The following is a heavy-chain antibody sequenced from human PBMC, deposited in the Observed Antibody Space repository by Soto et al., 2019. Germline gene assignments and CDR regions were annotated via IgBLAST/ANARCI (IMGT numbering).Heavy chain of an antibody. CDR2: VTADGGT. J-gene: IGHJ3*02. Sequence: EVQVLESGGGLVQPGGSLRLSCEGSGFTVSSHAMTWIRQAPGKGPEWVSTVTADGGTYYADSVKGRFAMSRETSENTLYLQMNSLGAEDTAAYYCAPHVSCSGGSCQYDAFAIRGQGTMVTVSS. D-gene: IGHD2-15*01. CDR1: GFTVSSHA. CDR3: APHVSCSGGSCQYDAFAI. V-gene: IGHV3-23*01.